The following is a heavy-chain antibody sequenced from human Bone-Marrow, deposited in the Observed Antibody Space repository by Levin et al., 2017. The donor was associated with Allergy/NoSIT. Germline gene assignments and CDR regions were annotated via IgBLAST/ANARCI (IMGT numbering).Heavy chain of an antibody. CDR2: ISAYNGNT. D-gene: IGHD3-3*01. CDR1: GYTFTSYG. V-gene: IGHV1-18*01. J-gene: IGHJ6*02. Sequence: GESLKISCKASGYTFTSYGISWVRQAPGQGLEWMGWISAYNGNTNYAQKLQGRVTMTTDTSTSTAYMELRSLRSDDTAVYYCARGYYDFWSGYYRGSDYYYYGMDVWGQGTTVTVSS. CDR3: ARGYYDFWSGYYRGSDYYYYGMDV.